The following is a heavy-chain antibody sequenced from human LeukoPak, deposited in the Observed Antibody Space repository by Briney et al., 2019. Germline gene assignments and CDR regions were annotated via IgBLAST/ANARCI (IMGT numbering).Heavy chain of an antibody. Sequence: PGGSLRLSCAASGFTFSSYWMHWVRQAPGKGLVWVSRLNSDGSSTSYADSVKGRFTISRDNAETTLHLQMNNLSAEDTAAYYCARASNRNSINFDYWGQGALVTVSS. V-gene: IGHV3-74*01. D-gene: IGHD1-7*01. J-gene: IGHJ4*02. CDR3: ARASNRNSINFDY. CDR1: GFTFSSYW. CDR2: LNSDGSST.